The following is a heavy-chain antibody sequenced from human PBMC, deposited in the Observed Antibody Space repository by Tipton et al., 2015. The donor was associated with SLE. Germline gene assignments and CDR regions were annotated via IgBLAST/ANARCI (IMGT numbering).Heavy chain of an antibody. J-gene: IGHJ2*01. D-gene: IGHD4-23*01. CDR3: ARGGGNANWYFDL. V-gene: IGHV4-38-2*01. Sequence: TLSLTCAVSGYSISSGDYWGWIRQPPGKGLEWIGGIYHDGRPYYNPSLKSRVTISIDTSKNLFSLKLSSVTAADTAVYYCARGGGNANWYFDLWGRGTLVTVSS. CDR1: GYSISSGDY. CDR2: IYHDGRP.